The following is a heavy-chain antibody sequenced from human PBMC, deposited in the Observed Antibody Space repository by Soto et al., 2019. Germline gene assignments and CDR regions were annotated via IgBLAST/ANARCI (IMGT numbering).Heavy chain of an antibody. Sequence: GGNPKLCSAAYWESLGGYAICCALLASGKGLEWVSAISGSGGSTYYADSVKGRFTISRDNSKNTLYLQMNSLRAEDTAVYYFAFLSSESDADSEIFSFPTRRSLVIGSAGM. D-gene: IGHD3-16*02. CDR1: WESLGGYA. J-gene: IGHJ6*01. CDR2: ISGSGGST. CDR3: AFLSSESDADSEIFSFPTRRSLVIGSAGM. V-gene: IGHV3-23*01.